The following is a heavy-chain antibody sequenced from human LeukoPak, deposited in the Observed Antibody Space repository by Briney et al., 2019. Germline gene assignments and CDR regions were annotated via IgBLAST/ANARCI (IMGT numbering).Heavy chain of an antibody. J-gene: IGHJ4*02. CDR3: ARGLFKAWRLWFARYFDY. CDR1: GGSVSSGSYY. Sequence: PSETLSLTCTVSGGSVSSGSYYWSWIRQPPGKGLEWIGYIYYSGSTNYNPSLKSRVTISVDTSKNQFSLKLSSVTAADTAVYYCARGLFKAWRLWFARYFDYWGQGTLVTVSS. D-gene: IGHD5-18*01. CDR2: IYYSGST. V-gene: IGHV4-61*01.